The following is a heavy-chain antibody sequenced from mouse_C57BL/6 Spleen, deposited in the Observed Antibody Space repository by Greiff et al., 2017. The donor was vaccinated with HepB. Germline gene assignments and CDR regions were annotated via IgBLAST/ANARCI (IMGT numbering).Heavy chain of an antibody. CDR3: ARRGGNDAMDY. Sequence: QVQLQHPGAELVKPGASVKMSCKASGYTFTGYWITGVKQRPGKGLEWIGDIYPGSGSTNYNEKFKSEATLTVDTSSSTAYMQLSSLTSEDSAVYYCARRGGNDAMDYWGQGTSVTVSS. D-gene: IGHD2-1*01. CDR2: IYPGSGST. J-gene: IGHJ4*01. V-gene: IGHV1-55*01. CDR1: GYTFTGYW.